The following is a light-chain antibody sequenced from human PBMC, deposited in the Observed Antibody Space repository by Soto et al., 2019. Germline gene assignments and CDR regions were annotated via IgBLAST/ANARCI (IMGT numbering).Light chain of an antibody. CDR3: QQYYTTPRT. J-gene: IGKJ1*01. CDR1: QSVLYTSNNKNY. Sequence: DIVMTQSPDSLAVSLGERATINCKSSQSVLYTSNNKNYLAWYQRKPGQPPKVLIYWASTRESGVPDRFSGSGSGTDFTRTISSLQAEDVAVYYCQQYYTTPRTFGQGTKVEIK. V-gene: IGKV4-1*01. CDR2: WAS.